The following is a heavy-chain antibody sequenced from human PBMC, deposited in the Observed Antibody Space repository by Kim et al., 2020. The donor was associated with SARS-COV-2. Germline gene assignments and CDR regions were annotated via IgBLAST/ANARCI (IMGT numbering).Heavy chain of an antibody. CDR3: ARGRIAAAANYYYYGMDV. CDR1: GGSFSGYY. Sequence: SETLSLTCAVYGGSFSGYYWSWIRQPPGKGLEWIGEINHSGSTNYNPSLKSRVTISVDTSKNQFSLKLSSVTAADTAVYYCARGRIAAAANYYYYGMDVWGQGTTVTVSS. V-gene: IGHV4-34*01. J-gene: IGHJ6*02. CDR2: INHSGST. D-gene: IGHD6-13*01.